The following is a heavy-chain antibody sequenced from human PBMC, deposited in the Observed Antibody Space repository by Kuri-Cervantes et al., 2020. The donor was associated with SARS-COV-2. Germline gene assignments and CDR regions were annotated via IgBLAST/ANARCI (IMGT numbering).Heavy chain of an antibody. J-gene: IGHJ4*02. CDR2: IKQDGSEK. CDR3: ATPAPEYGGNSGGWVF. CDR1: GFTFSSYW. Sequence: GESLKISCAASGFTFSSYWMSWVRQAPGKGLEWVANIKQDGSEKYYVDSVKGRFTISRDNAKNSLYLQMSSLRAEDTAVYYCATPAPEYGGNSGGWVFWGQGTLVTVSS. V-gene: IGHV3-7*01. D-gene: IGHD4-23*01.